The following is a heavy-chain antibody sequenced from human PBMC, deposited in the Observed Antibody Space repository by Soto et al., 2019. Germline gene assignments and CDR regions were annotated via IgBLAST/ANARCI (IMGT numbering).Heavy chain of an antibody. CDR2: IYYSGST. D-gene: IGHD3-9*01. J-gene: IGHJ4*02. V-gene: IGHV4-31*03. CDR3: ARKSHDILTGYFNFDY. Sequence: QVQLQESGPGLVKPSQTLSLTCTVSGGSISSGGYYWSWIRQNPGKGLEWIGYIYYSGSTYYNPSLKSRVTISVDTSKNQFSLKLSSVTAADTAVYYCARKSHDILTGYFNFDYWGQGTLVTVSS. CDR1: GGSISSGGYY.